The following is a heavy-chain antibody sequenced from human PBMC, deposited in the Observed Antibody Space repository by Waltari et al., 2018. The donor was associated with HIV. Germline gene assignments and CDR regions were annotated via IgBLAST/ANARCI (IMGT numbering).Heavy chain of an antibody. CDR2: VKSETDGGTT. J-gene: IGHJ4*02. V-gene: IGHV3-15*01. CDR1: GFTFTHAW. D-gene: IGHD2-21*02. CDR3: TTGDIVVVTDY. Sequence: EVQLVESGGGLVKPGGSLRLPCASSGFTFTHAWMSWARQAPGKGLEWVGRVKSETDGGTTDYAAPVKGRCTISRDDSKNTLYLQMNSLKTEDTAVYYCTTGDIVVVTDYWGQGTLVTVSS.